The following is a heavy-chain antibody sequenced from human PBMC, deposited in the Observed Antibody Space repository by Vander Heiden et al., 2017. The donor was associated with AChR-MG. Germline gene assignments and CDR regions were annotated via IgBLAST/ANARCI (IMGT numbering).Heavy chain of an antibody. Sequence: QVQLVESGGGVVQPGRSLRLSCAASGFTFSSYGMHWVRQAPGKGLEWVAVISYDGSNKYYADSVKGRFTISRDNSKNTLYLQMNSLRAEDTAVYYCAKDCSSTSCYYYYMDVWGKGTTVTVSS. V-gene: IGHV3-30*18. CDR2: ISYDGSNK. J-gene: IGHJ6*03. D-gene: IGHD2-2*01. CDR3: AKDCSSTSCYYYYMDV. CDR1: GFTFSSYG.